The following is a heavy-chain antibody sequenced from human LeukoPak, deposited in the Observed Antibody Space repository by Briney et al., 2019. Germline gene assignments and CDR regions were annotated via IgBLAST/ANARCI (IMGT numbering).Heavy chain of an antibody. CDR2: INPSSGST. CDR3: ARGYYHSES. J-gene: IGHJ4*02. CDR1: GYTFTDYY. V-gene: IGHV1-46*01. Sequence: GASVKVSCKASGYTFTDYYMHWVRQAPGQGLEWMGIINPSSGSTTYAQKFQGRVTITRDTSTSTVYMGLSSVRSEDTAVYYGARGYYHSESWGQGTLVTVSS. D-gene: IGHD3-10*01.